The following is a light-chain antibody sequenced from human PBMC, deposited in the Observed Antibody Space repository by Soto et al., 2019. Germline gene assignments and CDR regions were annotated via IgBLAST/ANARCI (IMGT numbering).Light chain of an antibody. J-gene: IGLJ1*01. CDR2: EDT. Sequence: QSLLTQPASVSGSPGQSIAISCTGTSSDVGSYNLVSWYQQHPGKAPKLMIYEDTKRPSGVSDRFSGSKSGNTASLTISGLQAEDEADYYCCSYATSSTYVFGTGTKVTVL. CDR3: CSYATSSTYV. V-gene: IGLV2-23*01. CDR1: SSDVGSYNL.